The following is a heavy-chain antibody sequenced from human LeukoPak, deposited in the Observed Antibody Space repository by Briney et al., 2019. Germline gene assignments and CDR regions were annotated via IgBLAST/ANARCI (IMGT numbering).Heavy chain of an antibody. CDR3: ARVSYQEGVDY. Sequence: SETLSLTCTVSGGSINGGNYYWTWLRQPAGKGLEWIGRISPSGSTNHNLSLTSRVTISVDTSKNQFSLKLNFVTAADTAVYYCARVSYQEGVDYWGQGTLVTVSS. D-gene: IGHD2-2*01. CDR1: GGSINGGNYY. V-gene: IGHV4-61*02. J-gene: IGHJ4*02. CDR2: ISPSGST.